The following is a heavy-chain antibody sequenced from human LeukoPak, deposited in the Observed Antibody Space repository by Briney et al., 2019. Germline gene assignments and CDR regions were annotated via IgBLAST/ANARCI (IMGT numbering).Heavy chain of an antibody. Sequence: AXVKVSCKASGYTFTSDDINWGRQAPGQGLEWIGWMNPNSGNTVYAQKFQGRVTMTRNTSISTAYMEMSRLRSEDTAVYYCARGYRRNEGGFDYWGQGTLVPVSS. CDR1: GYTFTSDD. CDR2: MNPNSGNT. V-gene: IGHV1-8*01. D-gene: IGHD4-23*01. J-gene: IGHJ4*02. CDR3: ARGYRRNEGGFDY.